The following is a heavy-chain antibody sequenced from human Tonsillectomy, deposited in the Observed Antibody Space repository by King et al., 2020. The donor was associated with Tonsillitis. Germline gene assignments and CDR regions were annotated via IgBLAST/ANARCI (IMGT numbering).Heavy chain of an antibody. CDR2: IYYTGDT. CDR3: ARGISSGSYYDY. J-gene: IGHJ4*02. D-gene: IGHD1-26*01. CDR1: GGSITSYY. V-gene: IGHV4-59*01. Sequence: QLQESGPGLVKPSETLSVSCTVSGGSITSYYWTWIRQPPGKGLAWIGYIYYTGDTNYNSSLKSRATMSLDTSKNQFSLKLSSVTAADTAVYYCARGISSGSYYDYWGQGTLVTVSS.